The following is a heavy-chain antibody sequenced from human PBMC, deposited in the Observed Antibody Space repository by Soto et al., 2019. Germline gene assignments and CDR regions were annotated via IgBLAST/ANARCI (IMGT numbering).Heavy chain of an antibody. CDR3: ARDLVFGVAMGMDV. Sequence: SETLSLTCTVSGGSISSGGYYWSWIRQHPGKGLEWIGYIYYSGSTYYNPSLKSRVTISVDTSKNQFSLKLSSVTAADTAVYYCARDLVFGVAMGMDVWGQGTTVTVSS. CDR2: IYYSGST. J-gene: IGHJ6*02. CDR1: GGSISSGGYY. V-gene: IGHV4-31*03. D-gene: IGHD3-3*01.